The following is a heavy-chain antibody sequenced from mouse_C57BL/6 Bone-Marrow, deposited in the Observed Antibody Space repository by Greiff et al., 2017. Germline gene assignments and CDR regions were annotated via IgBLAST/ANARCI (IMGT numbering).Heavy chain of an antibody. CDR2: IYPRSGNT. CDR3: ARWLLRFYYFDY. D-gene: IGHD2-3*01. J-gene: IGHJ2*01. V-gene: IGHV1-81*01. Sequence: VQLKQSGAELARPGASVKLSCKASGYTFTSYGISWVKQRTGQGLEWIGEIYPRSGNTYYNEKFKGKATLTADKSSSTAYMELRSLTSEDSAVYFCARWLLRFYYFDYWGQGTTLTVSS. CDR1: GYTFTSYG.